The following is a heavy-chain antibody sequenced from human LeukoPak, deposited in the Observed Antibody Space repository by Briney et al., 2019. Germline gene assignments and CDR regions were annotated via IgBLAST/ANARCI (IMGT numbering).Heavy chain of an antibody. CDR2: IRTKGLGETA. D-gene: IGHD1-26*01. Sequence: KPGGSLRLSCTASGFIFRDRAMSWVRQVPGKGLEWVGFIRTKGLGETAEYAASVKDRFTISRDDSNNIAYLHMNSLKTEDTAVYYCSRNSGTYRGYGMDVWGQGTPVTVSS. CDR1: GFIFRDRA. J-gene: IGHJ6*02. CDR3: SRNSGTYRGYGMDV. V-gene: IGHV3-49*04.